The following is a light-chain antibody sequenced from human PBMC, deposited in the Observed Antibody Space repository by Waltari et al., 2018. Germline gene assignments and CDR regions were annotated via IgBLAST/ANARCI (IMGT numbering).Light chain of an antibody. CDR1: GSNIGAGYD. V-gene: IGLV1-40*01. Sequence: QSVLTQPPSVSGAPGQTVTISCTRSGSNIGAGYDVHWYQQVPRAAPKLLIYGSTSRPLGVPDRFFGSTSGTSASLAITGLQAEDEAVYYCQSYDTSLTVVFGGGTKLTVL. CDR3: QSYDTSLTVV. CDR2: GST. J-gene: IGLJ3*02.